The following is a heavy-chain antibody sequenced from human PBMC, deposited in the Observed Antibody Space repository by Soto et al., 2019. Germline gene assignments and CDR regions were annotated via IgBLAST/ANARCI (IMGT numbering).Heavy chain of an antibody. D-gene: IGHD1-26*01. CDR2: ISYDGSNK. Sequence: QVQLVESGGGVVQPGRSLRLSCAASGFTFSSYAMHWVRQAPGKGLEGVAVISYDGSNKYYADSVKGRFTFSRDNSKNTLSLQMNSLRADDTAVYYCARGPQLELSHFDYWGQGTLVTVSS. CDR1: GFTFSSYA. J-gene: IGHJ4*02. V-gene: IGHV3-30-3*01. CDR3: ARGPQLELSHFDY.